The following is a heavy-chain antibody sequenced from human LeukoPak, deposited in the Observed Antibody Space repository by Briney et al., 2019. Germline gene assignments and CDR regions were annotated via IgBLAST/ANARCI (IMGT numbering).Heavy chain of an antibody. CDR1: GFTFSDYW. J-gene: IGHJ3*02. D-gene: IGHD2-2*01. CDR2: INRDGSST. Sequence: GGSLRLSCAASGFTFSDYWMHWVRQAPGKGLVWVSRINRDGSSTSYAASVKGRFTISRDNAKNTLYLQMNSLRAEDTAVYYCELGYCSSTSCPRTAFDIWGQGTMVTVSS. CDR3: ELGYCSSTSCPRTAFDI. V-gene: IGHV3-74*01.